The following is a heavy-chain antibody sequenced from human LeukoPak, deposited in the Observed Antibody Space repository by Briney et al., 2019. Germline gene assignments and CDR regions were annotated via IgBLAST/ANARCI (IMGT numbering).Heavy chain of an antibody. CDR3: ARGGIVVVVAATPYYFDY. CDR1: GGSFSGYY. Sequence: SETLSLTCAVYGGSFSGYYWSWIRQPPGKGLEWIGEINHSGSTNYNPSLKSRVTISVDTSKNQFSLKLSSETAADTAVYYCARGGIVVVVAATPYYFDYWGQGTLVTVSS. V-gene: IGHV4-34*01. CDR2: INHSGST. D-gene: IGHD2-15*01. J-gene: IGHJ4*02.